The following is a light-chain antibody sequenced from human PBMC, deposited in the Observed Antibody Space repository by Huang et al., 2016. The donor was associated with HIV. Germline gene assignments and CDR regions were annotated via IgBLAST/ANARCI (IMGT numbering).Light chain of an antibody. CDR2: DAS. V-gene: IGKV3D-20*01. J-gene: IGKJ2*01. CDR1: QSITNFN. CDR3: QHYGSSPYT. Sequence: EIVLTQSPATLSLSPGERATLSCGASQSITNFNLAWYQQKRGLAPRLLIYDASNRASGIPPSFSGSGSGTDFTLTITRLEPEDVGIYYCQHYGSSPYTFGQGTKVEIK.